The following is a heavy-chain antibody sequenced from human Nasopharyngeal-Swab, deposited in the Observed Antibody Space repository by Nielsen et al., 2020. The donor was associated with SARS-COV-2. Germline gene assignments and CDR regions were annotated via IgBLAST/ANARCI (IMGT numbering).Heavy chain of an antibody. CDR3: QRVQTSHYYGLDV. J-gene: IGHJ6*02. CDR2: IKPDGSEK. D-gene: IGHD6-6*01. CDR1: GFTFSTYW. Sequence: GESLKISCTASGFTFSTYWMRWVRQAPGKGLEWVANIKPDGSEKNYVDSVKGRFTISRDNARNSMSLQMNSLRVEDTAVYYCQRVQTSHYYGLDVWGQGTTVTVSS. V-gene: IGHV3-7*05.